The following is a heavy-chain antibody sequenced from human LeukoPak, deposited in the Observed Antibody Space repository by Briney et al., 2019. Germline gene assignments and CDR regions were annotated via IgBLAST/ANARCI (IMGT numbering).Heavy chain of an antibody. Sequence: PGGSLRLSCAASGFIFSTYGMNWVRQAPGKGLEWISYISSSGTTIYYADSVKGRFTISRDNAKNSLFLQMNSLRAEDTAIYYCAKEAALRDWGQGTLVTVSS. CDR2: ISSSGTTI. D-gene: IGHD2-15*01. CDR3: AKEAALRD. J-gene: IGHJ4*02. V-gene: IGHV3-48*03. CDR1: GFIFSTYG.